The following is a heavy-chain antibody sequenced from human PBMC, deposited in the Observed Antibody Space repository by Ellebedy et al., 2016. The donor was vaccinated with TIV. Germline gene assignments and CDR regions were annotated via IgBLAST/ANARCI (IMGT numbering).Heavy chain of an antibody. J-gene: IGHJ4*02. CDR3: VEDGGPGGAEH. Sequence: SLKISXAASGFAFDNYAMHWVRQPPGRGLEWVSGFFWRTGIVDYADSVKGRFTFSRANAKNSLYLQMNSLRPEDTALYYCVEDGGPGGAEHWGQGTLVTVSS. CDR2: FFWRTGIV. CDR1: GFAFDNYA. D-gene: IGHD1-14*01. V-gene: IGHV3-9*01.